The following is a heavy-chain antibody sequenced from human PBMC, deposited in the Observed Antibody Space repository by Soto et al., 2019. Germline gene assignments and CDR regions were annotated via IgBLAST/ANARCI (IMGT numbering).Heavy chain of an antibody. V-gene: IGHV1-2*02. CDR2: INPNSGGT. J-gene: IGHJ6*02. CDR1: GGTFSSYA. CDR3: ARELGYYYYGMDV. D-gene: IGHD3-16*01. Sequence: ASVKVSCKASGGTFSSYAISWVRQAPGQGLEWMGWINPNSGGTNYAQKFQGRVTMTRDTSISTAYMELSRLRSDDTAVYYCARELGYYYYGMDVWGQGTTVTVSS.